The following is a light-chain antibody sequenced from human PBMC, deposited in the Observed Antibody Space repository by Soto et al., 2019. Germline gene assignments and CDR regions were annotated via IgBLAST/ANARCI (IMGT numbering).Light chain of an antibody. Sequence: QSVLTQPPSVSGAPGQRVTISCTGSSSNIGACYDVHWYQQLPGTAPKLLIYGNSNRPSGVPDRFSASKSGTSASLAITGLQAEDEADSYCQSYDSRLSGYVILGGGTKLTVL. CDR2: GNS. CDR1: SSNIGACYD. V-gene: IGLV1-40*01. CDR3: QSYDSRLSGYVI. J-gene: IGLJ2*01.